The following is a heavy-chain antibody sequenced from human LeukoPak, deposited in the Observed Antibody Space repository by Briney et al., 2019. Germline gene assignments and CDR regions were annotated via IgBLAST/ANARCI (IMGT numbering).Heavy chain of an antibody. Sequence: PGRSLRLSCAASGFTFDDYAMHWVRQAPGKGLEWVSGISWNSGSIGYADSVKGRFTISRDNAKNSLYLQMNSLRAEDMALYYCAKDFGSSRTTGVDYWGQGTLVTVSS. D-gene: IGHD6-13*01. V-gene: IGHV3-9*03. CDR1: GFTFDDYA. J-gene: IGHJ4*02. CDR3: AKDFGSSRTTGVDY. CDR2: ISWNSGSI.